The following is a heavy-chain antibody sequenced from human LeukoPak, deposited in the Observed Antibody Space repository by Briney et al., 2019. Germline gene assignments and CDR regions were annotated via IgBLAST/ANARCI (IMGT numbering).Heavy chain of an antibody. CDR1: EFTFSNYA. CDR2: ISGSDGST. Sequence: GGSLRLSCAASEFTFSNYAMSWVRQAPGKGLEWVSTISGSDGSTYYADSVKGRFTISRDNSKNTLYLQMNSLRAEDTAVYYCAKGGMVAATHFDYWGQGTLVTVSS. V-gene: IGHV3-23*01. J-gene: IGHJ4*02. D-gene: IGHD2-15*01. CDR3: AKGGMVAATHFDY.